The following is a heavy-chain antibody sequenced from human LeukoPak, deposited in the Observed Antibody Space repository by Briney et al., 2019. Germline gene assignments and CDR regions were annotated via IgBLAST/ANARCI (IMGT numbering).Heavy chain of an antibody. CDR2: INSDGINT. Sequence: PGGSLRLSCAASGFTFSNYWMHWVRQAPEKGLVWVSGINSDGINTSYADSVKGRFTISRDNAKNTLNLQMNSLRAEDTAVYYCARDLGQYYDTSDNWFDPWGQGTLVTVSS. CDR3: ARDLGQYYDTSDNWFDP. D-gene: IGHD3-22*01. V-gene: IGHV3-74*01. CDR1: GFTFSNYW. J-gene: IGHJ5*02.